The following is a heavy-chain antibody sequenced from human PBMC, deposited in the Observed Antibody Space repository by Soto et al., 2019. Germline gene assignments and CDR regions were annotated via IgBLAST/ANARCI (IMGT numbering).Heavy chain of an antibody. J-gene: IGHJ4*02. CDR2: ISGDGTGT. D-gene: IGHD5-18*01. CDR3: ARARGYSYLYYFDY. CDR1: GLTFSSYG. V-gene: IGHV3-23*01. Sequence: GGSLRLSCAGSGLTFSSYGLTWVRQAQGKGLEWVSSISGDGTGTYYADSVKGRFTISRDNAKNMLYLQMNSLRAEDTAVYYCARARGYSYLYYFDYWGQGTLVTVSS.